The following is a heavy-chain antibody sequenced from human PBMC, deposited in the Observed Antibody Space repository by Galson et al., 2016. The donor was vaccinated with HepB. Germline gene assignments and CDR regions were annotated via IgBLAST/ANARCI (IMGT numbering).Heavy chain of an antibody. J-gene: IGHJ4*02. CDR2: ASSDGSRK. V-gene: IGHV3-30-3*01. D-gene: IGHD3-22*01. CDR1: GLTFISYN. Sequence: SLRLSCAVSGLTFISYNMNWVRQAPGKGLEWVAVASSDGSRKYYADSVKGRFTISRDNSKNTLYLQMNSLRTEDTAVYYCARDQNYYDSNEFDHWGQGTLILVSS. CDR3: ARDQNYYDSNEFDH.